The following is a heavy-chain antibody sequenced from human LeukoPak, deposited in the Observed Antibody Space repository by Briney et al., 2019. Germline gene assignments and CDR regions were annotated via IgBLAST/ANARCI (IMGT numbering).Heavy chain of an antibody. D-gene: IGHD5-18*01. CDR3: ARERIQLANWFDP. V-gene: IGHV4-34*01. J-gene: IGHJ5*02. Sequence: SETLSLTCAVYGGSFSGYYWSWIRQPPGKGLEWIGEINRSGSTNYNPSLKSRVTISVDTSKNQFSLKLSSVTAADTAVYYCARERIQLANWFDPWGQGTLVTVSS. CDR2: INRSGST. CDR1: GGSFSGYY.